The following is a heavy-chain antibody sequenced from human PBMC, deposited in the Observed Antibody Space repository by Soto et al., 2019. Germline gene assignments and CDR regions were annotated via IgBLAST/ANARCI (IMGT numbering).Heavy chain of an antibody. D-gene: IGHD4-4*01. CDR2: IKPDGSEK. CDR1: GFTFRNFW. J-gene: IGHJ5*02. V-gene: IGHV3-7*01. Sequence: EVQLVESGGGLVQPGGSLRLSCAASGFTFRNFWMSWVRQAPGKGLDWVANIKPDGSEKKYVDSVKGRFTISRDNAKNSLYLQMNSLRDDDTAVYYCARVGQQLPHMYNWFDPWGQGTLLIVSS. CDR3: ARVGQQLPHMYNWFDP.